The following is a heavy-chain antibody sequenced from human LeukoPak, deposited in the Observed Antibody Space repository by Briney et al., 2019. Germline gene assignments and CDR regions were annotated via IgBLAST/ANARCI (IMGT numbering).Heavy chain of an antibody. D-gene: IGHD6-19*01. Sequence: SETLSLTCSVSGGSISSSSYYWGWIRQAPGEGLEWIGSLYYTGSTYYNPSLKSRVTISVDKSKNQFSLKLSSVAAADTAVYYCARYDVGWYYFDYWGQGTLVTVSS. CDR3: ARYDVGWYYFDY. V-gene: IGHV4-39*07. CDR2: LYYTGST. J-gene: IGHJ4*02. CDR1: GGSISSSSYY.